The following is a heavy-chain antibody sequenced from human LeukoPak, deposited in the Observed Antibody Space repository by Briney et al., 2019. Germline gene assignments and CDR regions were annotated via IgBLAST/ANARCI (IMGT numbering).Heavy chain of an antibody. CDR3: ARVGDTLYYYYYMDV. V-gene: IGHV3-72*01. J-gene: IGHJ6*03. Sequence: GGSLRLSCAASGFTFSDHCMDWVRQAPGKGLEWVCRTRNKANTYTTVYDASVNGRFTISRDDSKNSLYLQMNSLKAEDPAVYYCARVGDTLYYYYYMDVWGKGTPGTVSS. D-gene: IGHD1-26*01. CDR1: GFTFSDHC. CDR2: TRNKANTYTT.